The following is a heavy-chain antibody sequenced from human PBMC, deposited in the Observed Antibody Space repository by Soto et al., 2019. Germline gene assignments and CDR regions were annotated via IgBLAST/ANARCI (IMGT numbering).Heavy chain of an antibody. D-gene: IGHD3-16*01. CDR1: GGSISSSSYY. J-gene: IGHJ4*02. CDR2: IYYSGST. Sequence: SETLSLTCTVSGGSISSSSYYWGWIRQPPGKGLEWIGSIYYSGSTYYNPSLKSRVTISVDTSKNQFSLKLSSVTAADTAVYYCARQFIHLGELLHFDYWGQGTLVTVSS. CDR3: ARQFIHLGELLHFDY. V-gene: IGHV4-39*01.